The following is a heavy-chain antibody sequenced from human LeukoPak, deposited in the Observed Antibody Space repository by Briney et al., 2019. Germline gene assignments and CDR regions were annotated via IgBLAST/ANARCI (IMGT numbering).Heavy chain of an antibody. D-gene: IGHD4-17*01. CDR2: IYQSGIT. V-gene: IGHV4-30-2*01. CDR1: GDSITNGGSS. Sequence: SQTLSLTCAVSGDSITNGGSSWSWIRQPPGRGLEWIGYIYQSGITYYNPSLKSRVTILEDRSKNLFSLKLRSVTAADTAVYFCARHAYGLQYAMDVWGQGTTVTVSS. CDR3: ARHAYGLQYAMDV. J-gene: IGHJ6*02.